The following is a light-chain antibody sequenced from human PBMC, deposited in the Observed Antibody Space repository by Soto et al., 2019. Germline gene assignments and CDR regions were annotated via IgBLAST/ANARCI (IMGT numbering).Light chain of an antibody. CDR2: WAS. V-gene: IGKV4-1*01. CDR3: QQYYTFVT. J-gene: IGKJ1*01. Sequence: DIVMTQSPDSLAVSLGERATINCKSSQSVLYSSNNKNYLAWYQQKPGQPPKLLIYWASTRESGVPDRFSGSGSGTDFTLTISSLQAEDVAVYYCQQYYTFVTFGQGTKVEIK. CDR1: QSVLYSSNNKNY.